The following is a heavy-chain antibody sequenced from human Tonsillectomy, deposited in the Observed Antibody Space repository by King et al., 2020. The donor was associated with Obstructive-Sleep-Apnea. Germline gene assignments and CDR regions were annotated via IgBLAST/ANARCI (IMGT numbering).Heavy chain of an antibody. CDR2: IYYSGSP. D-gene: IGHD1-26*01. Sequence: QLQESGPGLVKPSETLSLTCTVSGGSISRSNYYWGWIRQPPGKGLEWIGNIYYSGSPFYNPSLKSRVTISVDTSKNQFSLKLSSVTAADTAVYYCARGYSGSSDAFDIWGQGTMVTVSS. J-gene: IGHJ3*02. V-gene: IGHV4-39*07. CDR1: GGSISRSNYY. CDR3: ARGYSGSSDAFDI.